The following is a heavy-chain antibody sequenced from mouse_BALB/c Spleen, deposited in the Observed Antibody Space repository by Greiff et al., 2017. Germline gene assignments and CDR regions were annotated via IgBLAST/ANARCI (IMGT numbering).Heavy chain of an antibody. Sequence: EVQGVESGGGLVKPGGSLKLSCAASGFTFSSYAMSWVRQTPEKRLEWVATISSGGSYTYYPDSVKGRFTISRDNAKNTLYLQMSSLRSEDTAMYYCARGIYDGYYVGYFDYWGQGTTLTVSS. CDR3: ARGIYDGYYVGYFDY. CDR1: GFTFSSYA. V-gene: IGHV5-9-3*01. J-gene: IGHJ2*01. D-gene: IGHD2-3*01. CDR2: ISSGGSYT.